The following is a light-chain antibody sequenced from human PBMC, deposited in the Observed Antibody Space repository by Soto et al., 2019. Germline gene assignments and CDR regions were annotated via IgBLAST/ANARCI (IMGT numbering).Light chain of an antibody. V-gene: IGLV1-51*01. CDR3: GSWDSSLSAYV. CDR2: DDN. Sequence: PVLPQPPSGSAAPGQRVTISCSGSSSNIRGNSVSWYQQLPGTAPKLLIYDDNKRASGIPDRFSGSKSGTPATLGITGFQTGDEADYYCGSWDSSLSAYVFGTGTKVTVL. J-gene: IGLJ1*01. CDR1: SSNIRGNS.